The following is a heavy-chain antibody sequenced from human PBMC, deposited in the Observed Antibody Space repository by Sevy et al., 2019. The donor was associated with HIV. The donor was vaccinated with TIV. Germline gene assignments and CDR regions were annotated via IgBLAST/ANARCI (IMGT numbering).Heavy chain of an antibody. Sequence: ASVKVSCKASGYTFTGYYMHWVRQAPGQGLEWMGWINPNSGATNYAQKFQGRVTMTRDTSISTAYMELGRLRSDDTAVYYCARVGARDIVVVPAAIGGFDYWGQGTLVTVSS. CDR3: ARVGARDIVVVPAAIGGFDY. D-gene: IGHD2-2*02. CDR2: INPNSGAT. V-gene: IGHV1-2*02. CDR1: GYTFTGYY. J-gene: IGHJ4*02.